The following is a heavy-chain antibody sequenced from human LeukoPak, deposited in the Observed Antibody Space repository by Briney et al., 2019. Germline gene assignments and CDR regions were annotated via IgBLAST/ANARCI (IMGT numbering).Heavy chain of an antibody. J-gene: IGHJ3*02. CDR2: IYHSGST. CDR3: ARHRYQKAFDI. Sequence: PSGTLSLTCAVSGGSISSSNWWSWVRQPPGKGLEWIGEIYHSGSTYYNPSLKSRVTISVDTSKNQFSLKLSSVTAADTAVYYCARHRYQKAFDIWGQGTMVTVSS. D-gene: IGHD2-2*01. V-gene: IGHV4-4*02. CDR1: GGSISSSNW.